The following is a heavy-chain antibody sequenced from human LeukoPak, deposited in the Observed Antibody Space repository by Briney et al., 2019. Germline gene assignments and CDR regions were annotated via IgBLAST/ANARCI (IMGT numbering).Heavy chain of an antibody. D-gene: IGHD3-10*01. V-gene: IGHV4-59*01. CDR1: GGSISSYY. CDR2: IYYSGST. CDR3: ARDRVGWDYGMDV. J-gene: IGHJ6*02. Sequence: SETLSLTCTVSGGSISSYYWGWIRQPPGKGLEWIGYIYYSGSTNYNPSLKSRVTISVDTSKNQFSLKLSSVTAADTAVYYCARDRVGWDYGMDVWGQGTTVTVSS.